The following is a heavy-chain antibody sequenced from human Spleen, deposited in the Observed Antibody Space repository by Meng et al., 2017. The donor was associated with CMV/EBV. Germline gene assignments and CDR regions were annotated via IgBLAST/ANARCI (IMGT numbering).Heavy chain of an antibody. V-gene: IGHV1-18*01. J-gene: IGHJ3*02. CDR2: ISAYNGNT. CDR3: ARDDRRNDAIDI. Sequence: ASVKVSFKASGYTFTCYGISWVRQAPGQGLEWMGWISAYNGNTNYVRKLKGRVNMTTDTSTSTAYMGLRSLRSDDTAVYYCARDDRRNDAIDIWGQGTMVTVSS. CDR1: GYTFTCYG.